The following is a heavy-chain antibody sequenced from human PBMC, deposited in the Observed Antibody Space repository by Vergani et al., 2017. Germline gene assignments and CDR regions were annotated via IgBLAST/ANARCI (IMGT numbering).Heavy chain of an antibody. J-gene: IGHJ4*02. V-gene: IGHV1-69*01. CDR3: AKPSVAPDLWSGDVCDY. CDR1: GGTFSSYA. Sequence: QVQLVQSGAEVKKPGSSVKVSCKASGGTFSSYAISWVRQAPGQGLEWMGGIIPIFGTANYAQKFQGRVTITADESTSTAYMELSSRRSEETAVYDWAKPSVAPDLWSGDVCDYWGQGTLVTVSS. D-gene: IGHD3-3*01. CDR2: IIPIFGTA.